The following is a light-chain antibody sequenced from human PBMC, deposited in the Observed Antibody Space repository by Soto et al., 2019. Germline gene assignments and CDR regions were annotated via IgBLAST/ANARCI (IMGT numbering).Light chain of an antibody. CDR1: QSVNNY. CDR3: QQRSIWPWT. Sequence: EIVLTQSPATLSLSPGERATLSCRASQSVNNYLAWYQQKPGQAPGLLIYDTSDRATGIPARFSGSGSGTDFTLTISSLEPEDFAVFYCQQRSIWPWTFGQGTKVDIK. J-gene: IGKJ1*01. CDR2: DTS. V-gene: IGKV3-11*01.